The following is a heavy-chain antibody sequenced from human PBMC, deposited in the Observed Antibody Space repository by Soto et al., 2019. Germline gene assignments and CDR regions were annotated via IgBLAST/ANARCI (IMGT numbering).Heavy chain of an antibody. D-gene: IGHD3-9*01. Sequence: PSETLSLTCTVSGGSISSYYWSWIRQPPGKGLEWIGYIYYSGSTNYNPSLKSRVTISVDTSKNQFSLKLSSVTAADTAVYYCARERPLRYFDRPPWFDPWGQGTLVTVSS. J-gene: IGHJ5*02. CDR2: IYYSGST. V-gene: IGHV4-59*01. CDR1: GGSISSYY. CDR3: ARERPLRYFDRPPWFDP.